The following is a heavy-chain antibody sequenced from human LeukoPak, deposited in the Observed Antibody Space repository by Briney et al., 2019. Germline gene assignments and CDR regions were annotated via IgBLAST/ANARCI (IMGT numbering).Heavy chain of an antibody. CDR2: ISGSGGST. D-gene: IGHD3-22*01. V-gene: IGHV3-23*01. J-gene: IGHJ4*02. CDR1: GFTFSSYA. Sequence: GGSLRLSCAASGFTFSSYAMSWVRQAPGKGLEWVSAISGSGGSTYYADSVKGRFTISRDNSKNTLYLQMNSLRAEDTVVYYCAKDGDYYYDSSGYYFWGQGTLVTVSS. CDR3: AKDGDYYYDSSGYYF.